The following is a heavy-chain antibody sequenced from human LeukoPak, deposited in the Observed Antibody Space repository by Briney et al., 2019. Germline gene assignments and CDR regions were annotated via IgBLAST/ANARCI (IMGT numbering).Heavy chain of an antibody. Sequence: PGGSLRLYCAASGFNVRTNYMSWVRQAQGKGLEWVSIIYPGGSTYYADSMKGRFTISRDNSRNTLYLQIHSLTAEDTAIYYCAKDAQWEMKDSWGQGALVTVSS. V-gene: IGHV3-53*01. D-gene: IGHD1-26*01. J-gene: IGHJ4*02. CDR1: GFNVRTNY. CDR2: IYPGGST. CDR3: AKDAQWEMKDS.